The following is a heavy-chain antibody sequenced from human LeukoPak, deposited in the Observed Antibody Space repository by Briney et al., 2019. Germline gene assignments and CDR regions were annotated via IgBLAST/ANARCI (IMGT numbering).Heavy chain of an antibody. CDR2: IKQDGSEK. V-gene: IGHV3-7*01. Sequence: GGSLRLSCAASGFTFSSFWMSWVRQAPGKGLEWVANIKQDGSEKYYVDSVKGRFTISRDNAKNSLYLQMTSLRAEDTAVYYCARVPHRYYDSSGYNDYWGQGTLVTVSS. CDR3: ARVPHRYYDSSGYNDY. J-gene: IGHJ4*02. D-gene: IGHD3-22*01. CDR1: GFTFSSFW.